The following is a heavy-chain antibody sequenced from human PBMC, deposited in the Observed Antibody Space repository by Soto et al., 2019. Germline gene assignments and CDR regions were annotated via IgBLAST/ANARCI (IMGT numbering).Heavy chain of an antibody. CDR2: IWLDGSER. Sequence: GGSLRLSCEASGFMFGTSGMHWVRQAPGKGLEWVSGIWLDGSERHYADSVEGRFTISRDNAKNTVFLQMNSLRVEDTAVYFCARDASGTTSFLVSWGQGPMVTV. CDR3: ARDASGTTSFLVS. V-gene: IGHV3-33*01. CDR1: GFMFGTSG. J-gene: IGHJ4*02. D-gene: IGHD1-1*01.